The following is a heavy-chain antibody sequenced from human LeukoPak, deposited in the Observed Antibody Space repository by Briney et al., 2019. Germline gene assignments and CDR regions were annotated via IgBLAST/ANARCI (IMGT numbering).Heavy chain of an antibody. D-gene: IGHD2-2*01. Sequence: GGSLRLSCAASGFTFSSHALSWVRQAPGKGLEWVSSLSGSGYNTYYADSVKGRFTISRDNSKNTVYLQMNSLRAEDTAVYYCAKDPFVTRYIDYWGQGTLVTVPS. V-gene: IGHV3-23*01. CDR1: GFTFSSHA. J-gene: IGHJ4*02. CDR3: AKDPFVTRYIDY. CDR2: LSGSGYNT.